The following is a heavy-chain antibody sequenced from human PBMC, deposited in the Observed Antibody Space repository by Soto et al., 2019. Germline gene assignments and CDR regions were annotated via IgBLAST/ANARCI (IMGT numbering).Heavy chain of an antibody. V-gene: IGHV3-30*18. CDR2: ISYDGSDK. J-gene: IGHJ1*01. Sequence: QVQLVESGGGVVQPGRSLRLSCAASGFTFSSYGMHWVRQAPGKGLEWVAVISYDGSDKYYADSVKGRFTISRDNSNNALYRQRDGRRAGATAVYSWAKGVVVATPYSRHWGQGPLVPASS. D-gene: IGHD2-15*01. CDR1: GFTFSSYG. CDR3: AKGVVVATPYSRH.